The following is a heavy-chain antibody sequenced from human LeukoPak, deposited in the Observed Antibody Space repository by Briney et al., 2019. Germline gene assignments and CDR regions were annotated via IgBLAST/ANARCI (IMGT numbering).Heavy chain of an antibody. J-gene: IGHJ6*02. CDR1: GGSFSGYY. Sequence: SETLSLTCAVYGGSFSGYYCSWIRHPPGKGLEWIGEVNHSGRTNYNPSLKSRVTISVDTSKNQFSLKLSSVTAADTAVYYCATIATHPNYYYGMDVWGQGTTVTVSS. V-gene: IGHV4-34*01. CDR3: ATIATHPNYYYGMDV. CDR2: VNHSGRT. D-gene: IGHD5-12*01.